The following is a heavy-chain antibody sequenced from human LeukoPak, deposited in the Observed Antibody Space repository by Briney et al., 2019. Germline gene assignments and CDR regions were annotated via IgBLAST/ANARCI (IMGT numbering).Heavy chain of an antibody. D-gene: IGHD3-22*01. CDR1: GVSVSSGSYY. V-gene: IGHV4-61*01. CDR2: IYYSGST. CDR3: ARTYYYDSSGYYYFDY. Sequence: SETLSLTCTVSGVSVSSGSYYWSWIRQPPGKGLEWIGYIYYSGSTNYNPSLKSRVTISVDTSKNQFSLKLSSVTAADTAVYYCARTYYYDSSGYYYFDYWGQGTLVTVSS. J-gene: IGHJ4*02.